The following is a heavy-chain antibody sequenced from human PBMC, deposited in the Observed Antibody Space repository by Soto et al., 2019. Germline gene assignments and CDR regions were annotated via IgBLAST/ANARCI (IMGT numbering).Heavy chain of an antibody. V-gene: IGHV3-15*01. CDR3: TTDYIWGSYDVDY. CDR2: IKSKTDGGTT. J-gene: IGHJ4*01. CDR1: GFTFSNAW. Sequence: EVQLVESGGGLVKPGGSLRLSCAASGFTFSNAWMSWVRQAPGKGLEWVGRIKSKTDGGTTDYAAPVKGRFTISRDDSKHTLYLQMNSLKTEDTAVYYCTTDYIWGSYDVDYWGHGTLVTVSS. D-gene: IGHD3-16*01.